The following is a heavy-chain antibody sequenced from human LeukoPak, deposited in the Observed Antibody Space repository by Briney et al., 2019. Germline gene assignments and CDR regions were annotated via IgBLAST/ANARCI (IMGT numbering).Heavy chain of an antibody. CDR2: INSDESST. Sequence: GGSLRLSCATSGFTFSSYWMHWVRQAPGKGLVWVSRINSDESSTSYADSVKGRFTISRDNAKNTLFLQMNSLRAEDTAVYYCARGVVVAATLFDYWGQGTLVTVSS. CDR1: GFTFSSYW. J-gene: IGHJ4*02. CDR3: ARGVVVAATLFDY. D-gene: IGHD2-15*01. V-gene: IGHV3-74*01.